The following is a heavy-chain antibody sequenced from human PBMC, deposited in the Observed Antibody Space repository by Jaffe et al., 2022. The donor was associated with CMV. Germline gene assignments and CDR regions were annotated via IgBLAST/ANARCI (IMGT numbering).Heavy chain of an antibody. V-gene: IGHV3-21*01. CDR3: AKEAYPVWGIAAAGALGS. CDR2: ISKSSNYI. D-gene: IGHD6-13*01. J-gene: IGHJ4*02. CDR1: GFTFSTYT. Sequence: EVQLVESGGGLVKPGGSLRLSCAASGFTFSTYTMHWVRQAPGGGLQWVSSISKSSNYINYEYSVRGRFTISRDNAKNSLFLQMNSLRAEDTAVYYCAKEAYPVWGIAAAGALGSWGQGTLVAVSS.